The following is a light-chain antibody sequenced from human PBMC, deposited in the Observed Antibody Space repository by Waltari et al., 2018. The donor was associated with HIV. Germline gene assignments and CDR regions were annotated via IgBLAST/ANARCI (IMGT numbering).Light chain of an antibody. V-gene: IGKV1-5*03. Sequence: QLPQSPSTLSASVGDTVIITCRASQSISTWLAWYQQKPGKAPKLLIYKASSLESGVPPSFSGSGSGTEFTLTISSLLPDDFATYYCQQYKSYSPDSFGQGTKLEIK. CDR3: QQYKSYSPDS. J-gene: IGKJ2*01. CDR1: QSISTW. CDR2: KAS.